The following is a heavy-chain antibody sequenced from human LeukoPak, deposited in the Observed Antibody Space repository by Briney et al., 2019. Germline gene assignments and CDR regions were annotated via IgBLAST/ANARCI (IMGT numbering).Heavy chain of an antibody. CDR1: GYSFATYW. Sequence: PGESLKISCRGSGYSFATYWIGWVRQMPGKGLEWMGIIAPDGSDTRYSPSFQGQVTISADKSITTAYLQWSSLKASDTAMYYCARLTSSWSFDYWGQGTLVTVSS. CDR3: ARLTSSWSFDY. J-gene: IGHJ4*02. D-gene: IGHD6-13*01. CDR2: IAPDGSDT. V-gene: IGHV5-51*01.